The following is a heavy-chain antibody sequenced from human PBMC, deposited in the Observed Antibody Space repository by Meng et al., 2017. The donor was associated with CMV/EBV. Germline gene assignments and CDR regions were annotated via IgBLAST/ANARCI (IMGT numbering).Heavy chain of an antibody. CDR2: INPNSGGT. J-gene: IGHJ4*02. Sequence: ASVKVSCKASGYTFTGYYMHWVRQAPGQGLEWMGWINPNSGGTNYAQKFQGRVTMTRDTSISTAYMELSRLRSDDTAVYYCARDLKRWRITIFPYWGQGTPVTVSS. CDR1: GYTFTGYY. D-gene: IGHD3-3*01. CDR3: ARDLKRWRITIFPY. V-gene: IGHV1-2*02.